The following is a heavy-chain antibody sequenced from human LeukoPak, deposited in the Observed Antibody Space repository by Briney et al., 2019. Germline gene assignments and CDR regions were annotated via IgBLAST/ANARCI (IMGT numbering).Heavy chain of an antibody. J-gene: IGHJ4*02. CDR1: GFSLTTSGVG. Sequence: SGPTLVNPTQTLTLTCTFSGFSLTTSGVGVGWIRQPPGKALERLALIYWDDDKRYSPSLKSRVTITKDTSKNQVVLTMTNMDPVDTATYYCSRTRRGQIGWTNDYWGQGTPVTVSS. V-gene: IGHV2-5*02. CDR2: IYWDDDK. D-gene: IGHD6-19*01. CDR3: SRTRRGQIGWTNDY.